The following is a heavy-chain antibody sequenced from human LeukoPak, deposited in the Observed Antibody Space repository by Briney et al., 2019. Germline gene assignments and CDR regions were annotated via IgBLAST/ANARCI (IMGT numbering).Heavy chain of an antibody. CDR2: INPSGGST. Sequence: ASVKVSCKASGYTFTSYYMHWVRQAPGQGLEWMGIINPSGGSTNYAQKLQGRVTMTTDTSTSTAYMELRSLRSDDTAVYYCARGGDPNGDLDYWGQGTLVTVSS. CDR3: ARGGDPNGDLDY. V-gene: IGHV1-46*01. J-gene: IGHJ4*02. CDR1: GYTFTSYY. D-gene: IGHD4-17*01.